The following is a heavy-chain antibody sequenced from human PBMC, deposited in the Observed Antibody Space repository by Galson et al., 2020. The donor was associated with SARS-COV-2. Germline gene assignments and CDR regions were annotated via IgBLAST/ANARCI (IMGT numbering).Heavy chain of an antibody. V-gene: IGHV3-23*01. D-gene: IGHD6-19*01. CDR2: IRSSGDDT. CDR1: GFTFTTSA. J-gene: IGHJ6*02. Sequence: GGSLRLSCAASGFTFTTSAMTWVRQVPGKGLEWLAGIRSSGDDTYYADSVKGRLTISRDNSKNTLHLQMNSLRAEDTAIYYCAKPNDSSGYSPDDSGQWTRVTVSS. CDR3: AKPNDSSGYSPDD.